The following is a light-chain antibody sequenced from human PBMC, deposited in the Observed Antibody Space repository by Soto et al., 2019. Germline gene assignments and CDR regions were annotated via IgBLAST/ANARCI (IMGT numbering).Light chain of an antibody. CDR1: EEVGRY. J-gene: IGKJ2*01. CDR3: QQYDRVPST. Sequence: IQMTQSPSSLSASVGDTVTFTCQASEEVGRYLNWYQHKPGKAPNLLISEVSNLETGVPSRFSGSGSGTHFTVTISSLQPEDIATYYCQQYDRVPSTFGPGTKVDIK. V-gene: IGKV1-33*01. CDR2: EVS.